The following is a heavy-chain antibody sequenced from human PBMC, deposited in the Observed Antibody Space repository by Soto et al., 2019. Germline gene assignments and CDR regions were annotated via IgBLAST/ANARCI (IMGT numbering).Heavy chain of an antibody. CDR3: ARGRVTMVRGVIGIYNWFDP. D-gene: IGHD3-10*01. CDR2: IYHSGST. Sequence: SETLSLTCAVSGGSISSGGYSWSWIRQPPGKGLEWIGYIYHSGSTYYNPSLKSRVTISVDRSKNQFSLKLSSVTAADTAVYYCARGRVTMVRGVIGIYNWFDPWGQGTLVTVSS. V-gene: IGHV4-30-2*01. CDR1: GGSISSGGYS. J-gene: IGHJ5*02.